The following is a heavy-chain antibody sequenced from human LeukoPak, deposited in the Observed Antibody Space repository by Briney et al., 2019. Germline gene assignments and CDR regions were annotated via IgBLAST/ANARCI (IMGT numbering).Heavy chain of an antibody. J-gene: IGHJ3*02. CDR3: ARDKGSPNPDAFDI. V-gene: IGHV3-23*01. Sequence: PGGSLRLSCAASGFTFSSYAMSWVRQAPGKGLGWVPAISGSGGSKYYADSVKGRFTISRDNSKNTLYLQMNSLRAEDTAVYYCARDKGSPNPDAFDIWGQGTMVTVSS. CDR1: GFTFSSYA. CDR2: ISGSGGSK.